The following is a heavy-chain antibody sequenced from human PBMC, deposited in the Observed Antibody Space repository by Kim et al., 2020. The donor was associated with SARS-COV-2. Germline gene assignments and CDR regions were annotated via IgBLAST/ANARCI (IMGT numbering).Heavy chain of an antibody. J-gene: IGHJ4*02. D-gene: IGHD6-13*01. V-gene: IGHV3-73*01. CDR2: IRSKANSYAT. CDR1: GFTFSGSA. Sequence: GGSLRLSCAASGFTFSGSAMHWVRQASGKGLEWVGRIRSKANSYATAYAASVKGRFTISRDDSKNTAYLQMNSLKTEDTAVYYCTRRTGIAAAAYVGWGQGTLVTVSS. CDR3: TRRTGIAAAAYVG.